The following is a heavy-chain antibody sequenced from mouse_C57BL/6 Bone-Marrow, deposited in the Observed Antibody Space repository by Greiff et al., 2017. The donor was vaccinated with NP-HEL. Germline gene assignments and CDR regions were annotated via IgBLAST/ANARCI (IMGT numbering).Heavy chain of an antibody. CDR2: ISSGSSTI. Sequence: EVQLVESGGGLVKPGGSLKLSCAASGFTFSDYGMHWVRQAPEKGLEWVAYISSGSSTIYYADTVTGRFTISRDNAKNTLFLQMTSLRSEDTAMYYCARRYYGSSPYWYFDVWGTGTTVTVAS. CDR3: ARRYYGSSPYWYFDV. J-gene: IGHJ1*03. V-gene: IGHV5-17*01. D-gene: IGHD1-1*01. CDR1: GFTFSDYG.